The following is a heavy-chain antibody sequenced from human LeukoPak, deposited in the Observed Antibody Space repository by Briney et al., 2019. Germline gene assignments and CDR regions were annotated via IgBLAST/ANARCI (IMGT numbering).Heavy chain of an antibody. D-gene: IGHD1-1*01. J-gene: IGHJ4*02. CDR1: GYSFTSYW. CDR3: ARYTTGAFDY. Sequence: GESLKISCKGSGYSFTSYWISWVRQMPGKGLEWMGRIDPSDSYTNYSPSFQGHVAISADKSISTAYLQWSSLKASDTAMYYCARYTTGAFDYWGQGTLVTVSS. V-gene: IGHV5-10-1*01. CDR2: IDPSDSYT.